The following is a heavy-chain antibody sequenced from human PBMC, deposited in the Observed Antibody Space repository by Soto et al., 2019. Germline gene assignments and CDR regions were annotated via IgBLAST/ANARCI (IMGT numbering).Heavy chain of an antibody. CDR1: GFTFSSYA. V-gene: IGHV3-23*01. J-gene: IGHJ6*02. CDR2: ISGSGVST. CDR3: AKDWGEWYSCSWYTEGGMDV. Sequence: VGSLRLSCAASGFTFSSYAMSWVRQAPGKGLEWVSAISGSGVSTSYADSVKGRFTISRDNSKNTLYLQMNSLRAEDTAVYYCAKDWGEWYSCSWYTEGGMDVWGQGTTVTVSS. D-gene: IGHD6-13*01.